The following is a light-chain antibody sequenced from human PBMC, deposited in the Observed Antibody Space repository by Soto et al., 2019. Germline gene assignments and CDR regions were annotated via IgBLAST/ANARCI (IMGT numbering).Light chain of an antibody. CDR3: QHFGSSPRT. Sequence: EIVLTQSPGTLSLSPGERATLACRASQSVSSTYLAWYQQKPAQAPRLLIYGASSRATGIPDRFSGSGSGTDFTLTISRLEPEDFAVYYCQHFGSSPRTFGQGTKVDIK. CDR1: QSVSSTY. V-gene: IGKV3-20*01. CDR2: GAS. J-gene: IGKJ1*01.